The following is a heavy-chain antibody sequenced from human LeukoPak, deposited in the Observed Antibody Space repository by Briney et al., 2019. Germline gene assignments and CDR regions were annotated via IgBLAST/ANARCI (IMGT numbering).Heavy chain of an antibody. Sequence: SETLSLTCTVSGGSISSSSYYWGWIRLPPGKGLEWIGNVYYSGSTYYNPSLKSRVTISVDSSKNQFSLRLSSVTAADTAVYYCARHRYFDSSTFDYWGQGTLVTVSS. V-gene: IGHV4-39*01. CDR3: ARHRYFDSSTFDY. J-gene: IGHJ4*02. D-gene: IGHD3-22*01. CDR1: GGSISSSSYY. CDR2: VYYSGST.